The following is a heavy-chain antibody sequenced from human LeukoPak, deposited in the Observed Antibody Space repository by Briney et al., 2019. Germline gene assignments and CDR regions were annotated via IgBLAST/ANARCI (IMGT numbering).Heavy chain of an antibody. Sequence: PGGSLRLSCAASGFRFTNYWMTWVRQAPGKGLEWVAIIKSDGSDKYYVDSVKGRFTISGDNAKNSLYLQMNSLRAEDTAFYYCAKNGGWTFDYWGQGILVTVSS. D-gene: IGHD6-19*01. V-gene: IGHV3-7*03. CDR3: AKNGGWTFDY. CDR2: IKSDGSDK. J-gene: IGHJ4*02. CDR1: GFRFTNYW.